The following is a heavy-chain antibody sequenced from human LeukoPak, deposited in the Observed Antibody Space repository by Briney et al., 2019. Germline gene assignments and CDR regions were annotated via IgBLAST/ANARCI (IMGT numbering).Heavy chain of an antibody. CDR2: ISYDGSNK. CDR1: GFTFSSYA. D-gene: IGHD6-19*01. V-gene: IGHV3-30*04. J-gene: IGHJ4*02. CDR3: ARDPRQYSSDLQPLFDY. Sequence: GGSLRLSCAASGFTFSSYAMSWVRQAPGKGLEWVAVISYDGSNKYYADSVKGRFTISRDNSKNTLYLQMNSLRAEDTAVYYCARDPRQYSSDLQPLFDYWGQGTLVTVSS.